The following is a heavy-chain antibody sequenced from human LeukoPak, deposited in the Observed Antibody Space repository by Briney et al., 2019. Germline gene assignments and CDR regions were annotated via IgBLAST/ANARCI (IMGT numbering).Heavy chain of an antibody. V-gene: IGHV3-33*08. CDR1: GFTFSSYG. CDR3: ARGGFVFGDGYNRDY. D-gene: IGHD5-24*01. J-gene: IGHJ4*02. CDR2: IWYGGSNK. Sequence: GGSLRLSCAASGFTFSSYGMHWVRQAPGKGLEWVAVIWYGGSNKYYADSVKGRFTISRDNSKNTLYLQMNSLRSEDTAVYYCARGGFVFGDGYNRDYWGQGTLVTVSS.